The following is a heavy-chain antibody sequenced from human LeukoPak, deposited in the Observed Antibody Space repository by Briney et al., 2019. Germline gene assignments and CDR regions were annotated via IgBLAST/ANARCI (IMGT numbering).Heavy chain of an antibody. D-gene: IGHD5-18*01. CDR3: ARDQDTAMVLGGAFDI. CDR2: IKQDGSEK. J-gene: IGHJ3*02. CDR1: GFTFSSYW. Sequence: GGSLRLSCAASGFTFSSYWMSWVRQAPGKGLEWVANIKQDGSEKYYVDSVKGRFTISRDNAKNSLYLQMNSLRAEDTAVYYCARDQDTAMVLGGAFDIWGQGTMVAVSS. V-gene: IGHV3-7*01.